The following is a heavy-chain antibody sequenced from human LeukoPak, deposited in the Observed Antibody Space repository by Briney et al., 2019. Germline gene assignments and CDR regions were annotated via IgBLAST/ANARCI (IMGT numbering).Heavy chain of an antibody. CDR1: GFTSRSYT. CDR3: ARDQITKGPLDY. CDR2: ISSSSSTI. V-gene: IGHV3-48*02. D-gene: IGHD3-16*01. Sequence: GGSLRLSCAASGFTSRSYTMNWARQAPGKGLEGVSYISSSSSTIYYADSVKGRFTISRDNAKNSLYLQMNSLRDEDTAVYYCARDQITKGPLDYWGQGTLVTVSS. J-gene: IGHJ4*02.